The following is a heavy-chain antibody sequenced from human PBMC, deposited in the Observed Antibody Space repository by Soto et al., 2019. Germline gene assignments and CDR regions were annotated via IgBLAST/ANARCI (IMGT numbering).Heavy chain of an antibody. CDR3: TRDRPGTRPGARYFDY. CDR1: GFTFGDYA. D-gene: IGHD1-1*01. CDR2: IRSKAYGGTT. J-gene: IGHJ4*02. V-gene: IGHV3-49*03. Sequence: SGGSLRLSCTASGFTFGDYAMSWFRRAPGKGLEWVGFIRSKAYGGTTEYAASVKGRFTISRDDSKSIAYLQMNSLKTEDTAVYYCTRDRPGTRPGARYFDYWGQGTLVTVSS.